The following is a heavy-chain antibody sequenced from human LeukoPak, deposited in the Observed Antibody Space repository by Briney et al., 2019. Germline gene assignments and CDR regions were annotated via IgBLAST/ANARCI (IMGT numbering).Heavy chain of an antibody. CDR3: ARDPSVVIPAYYGMDV. CDR1: GGSVSSGSYY. D-gene: IGHD3-22*01. J-gene: IGHJ6*02. CDR2: IYYSGST. Sequence: SETLSLTCTVSGGSVSSGSYYWSWIRQPPGKGLEWIGYIYYSGSTNYNPSLKSRVTISVDTSKNQFSLKLSSVTAADTAVYYCARDPSVVIPAYYGMDVWGQGTTVTVSS. V-gene: IGHV4-61*01.